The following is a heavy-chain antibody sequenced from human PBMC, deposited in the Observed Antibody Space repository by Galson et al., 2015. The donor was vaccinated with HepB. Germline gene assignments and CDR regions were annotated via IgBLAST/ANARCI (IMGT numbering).Heavy chain of an antibody. CDR1: GFTFSDYY. J-gene: IGHJ3*02. Sequence: SLRLSCAASGFTFSDYYMSWIRQAPGKGLEWVSYISSSGSTIYYADSVKGRFTISRDNAKNSLYLQMNSLRAEDTAVYYCARVRGSDYGDSRAMDAFDIWGQGTMVTVSS. CDR3: ARVRGSDYGDSRAMDAFDI. D-gene: IGHD4-17*01. CDR2: ISSSGSTI. V-gene: IGHV3-11*01.